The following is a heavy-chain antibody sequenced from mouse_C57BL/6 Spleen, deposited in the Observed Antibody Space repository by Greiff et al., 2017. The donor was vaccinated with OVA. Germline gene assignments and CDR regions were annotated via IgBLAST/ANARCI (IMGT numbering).Heavy chain of an antibody. CDR2: ISNGGGST. CDR1: GFTFSDYY. V-gene: IGHV5-12*01. Sequence: EVMLVESGGGLVQPGGSLKLSCAASGFTFSDYYMYWVRQTPEKRLEWVAYISNGGGSTYYPDTVKGRSTLSRDNAKNTLYLQMGRVKSEDTAMYYCARGPFDYWGQGTTLTVSS. J-gene: IGHJ2*01. CDR3: ARGPFDY.